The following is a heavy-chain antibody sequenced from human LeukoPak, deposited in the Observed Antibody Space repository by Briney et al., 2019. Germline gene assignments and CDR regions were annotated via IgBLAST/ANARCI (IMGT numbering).Heavy chain of an antibody. V-gene: IGHV1-69*01. CDR3: ARDLELRWLDAFDI. Sequence: SVKVSCKASGGTFSSYAISWVRQAPGQGLEWMGGIIPIFGTANYAQKFQGRVTITADESTSTAYMELRSLRSDDTAVYYCARDLELRWLDAFDIWGQGTMVTVSS. CDR2: IIPIFGTA. CDR1: GGTFSSYA. D-gene: IGHD4-23*01. J-gene: IGHJ3*02.